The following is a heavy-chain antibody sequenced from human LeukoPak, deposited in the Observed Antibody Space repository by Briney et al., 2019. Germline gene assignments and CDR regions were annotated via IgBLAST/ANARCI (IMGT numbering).Heavy chain of an antibody. Sequence: SETLSLTCAVYGGSFSGYYWSWIRQPPGKGLEWIGEIEHSGSTNYNPSLKSRVTISVDTSKNQFSLKLSSVTAADTAVYYCARDHCSSISCHSGAFDIWGQGTMVTVSS. J-gene: IGHJ3*02. D-gene: IGHD2-2*01. CDR2: IEHSGST. CDR3: ARDHCSSISCHSGAFDI. CDR1: GGSFSGYY. V-gene: IGHV4-34*01.